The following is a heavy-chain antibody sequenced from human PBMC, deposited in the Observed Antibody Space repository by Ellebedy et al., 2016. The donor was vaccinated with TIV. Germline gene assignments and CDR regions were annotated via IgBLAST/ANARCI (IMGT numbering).Heavy chain of an antibody. CDR3: ARDRRELELRGLDP. CDR2: ITYDGRT. CDR1: GGYISGDH. J-gene: IGHJ5*02. Sequence: MPSETLSLTCTVSGGYISGDHWSWIRQPPGKGLEWIGYITYDGRTNYNPPLKSRLTISLDTSKNQFSLKLTSVTAADAAIYFCARDRRELELRGLDPWGQGTLVSVSS. V-gene: IGHV4-59*01. D-gene: IGHD1-7*01.